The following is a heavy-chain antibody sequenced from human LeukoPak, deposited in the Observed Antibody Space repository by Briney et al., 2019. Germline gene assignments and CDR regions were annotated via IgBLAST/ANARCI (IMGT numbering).Heavy chain of an antibody. CDR3: ARDRYYYYYMDV. V-gene: IGHV3-21*01. Sequence: GGSLRLSCAASGFTFSSYSMNWVRQAPGKGLEWVSSISSSSSYIYSADSVKGRFTISRDNAKNSLYLQMNSLRAEDTAVYYCARDRYYYYYMDVWGKGTTVTVSS. CDR1: GFTFSSYS. J-gene: IGHJ6*03. CDR2: ISSSSSYI.